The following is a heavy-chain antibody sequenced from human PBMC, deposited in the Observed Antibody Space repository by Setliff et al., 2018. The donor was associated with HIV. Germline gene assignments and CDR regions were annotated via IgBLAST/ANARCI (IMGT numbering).Heavy chain of an antibody. V-gene: IGHV4-59*01. Sequence: ASETLSLTCTVSGGSISNYYWSWIRQPPGKGLECIGYIYYSGSTNYNPSLRSRVTISVDTSQKQFSLKLNSVTAADTAVYYCARVGDTAMALDYWGQGTLVTVSS. CDR2: IYYSGST. CDR3: ARVGDTAMALDY. CDR1: GGSISNYY. D-gene: IGHD5-18*01. J-gene: IGHJ4*02.